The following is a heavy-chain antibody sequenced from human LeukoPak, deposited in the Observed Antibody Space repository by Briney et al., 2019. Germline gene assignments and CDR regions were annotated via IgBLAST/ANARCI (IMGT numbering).Heavy chain of an antibody. Sequence: GESLTLSCAVSGFSFSDHYMTWVRPAPGEVLEWLSYIRRSGSDIDYAGSVKGRFTTSSDNAKNSLYLKMNSLTAEDTAVYYCARGAGRSGSDSWGQGTLVTVSS. CDR3: ARGAGRSGSDS. CDR2: IRRSGSDI. CDR1: GFSFSDHY. J-gene: IGHJ5*01. V-gene: IGHV3-11*01. D-gene: IGHD5-12*01.